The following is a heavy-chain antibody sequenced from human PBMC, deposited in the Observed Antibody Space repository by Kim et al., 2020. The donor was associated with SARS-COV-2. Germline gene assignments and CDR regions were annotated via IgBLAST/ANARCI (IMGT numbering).Heavy chain of an antibody. Sequence: ASVKVSCKASGYTFTSYAMHWVRQAPGQRLEWMGWINAGNGNTKYSQKFQGRVTITRDTSASTAYMELSSLRSEDTAVYYCARAARRGVVTAMNFDYWGQGTLVTVSS. CDR3: ARAARRGVVTAMNFDY. J-gene: IGHJ4*02. CDR1: GYTFTSYA. D-gene: IGHD2-21*02. V-gene: IGHV1-3*01. CDR2: INAGNGNT.